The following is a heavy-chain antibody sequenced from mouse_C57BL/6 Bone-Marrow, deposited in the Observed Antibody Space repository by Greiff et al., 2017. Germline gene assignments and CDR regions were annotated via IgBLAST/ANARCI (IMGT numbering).Heavy chain of an antibody. CDR1: GFTFSDFY. J-gene: IGHJ2*01. Sequence: EVKLMESGGGLVQSGRSLRLSCATSGFTFSDFYMEWVRQAPGKGLEWIAASRNKANDYTTEYSASVKGRFIVSRDTSQSILYLQMNALRAEDTAIYYCARDLGGGYFDYWGQGTTLTVSS. CDR3: ARDLGGGYFDY. V-gene: IGHV7-1*01. CDR2: SRNKANDYTT.